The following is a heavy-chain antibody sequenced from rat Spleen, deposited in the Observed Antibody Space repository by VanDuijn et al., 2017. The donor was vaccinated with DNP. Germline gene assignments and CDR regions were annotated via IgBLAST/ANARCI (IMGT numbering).Heavy chain of an antibody. Sequence: EVQLVESGGGLVQSGRSLKVSCAASGFTFSDYNMAWVRQAPKKGLEWVATITYDGSKTYYRDSVKGRFTISRDNAKSTLYLQMDSLRSEETATYYCARRDTFYYFDYWGQGVMVTVSS. J-gene: IGHJ2*01. V-gene: IGHV5S10*01. CDR2: ITYDGSKT. CDR1: GFTFSDYN. CDR3: ARRDTFYYFDY. D-gene: IGHD2-2*01.